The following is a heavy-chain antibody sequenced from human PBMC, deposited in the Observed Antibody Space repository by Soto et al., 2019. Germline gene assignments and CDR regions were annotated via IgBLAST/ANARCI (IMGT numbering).Heavy chain of an antibody. CDR1: GFTFNDAW. Sequence: GGSLRLSCAASGFTFNDAWMTWVRQAPGKGLEWVGRIKAKTDGGTTDYAAPVKGRFTISRDDSKNTVYLQMNSLKIEDTGVYYCTTERCTGTNCYVKNAFDSWGQGTMVTVSS. CDR2: IKAKTDGGTT. V-gene: IGHV3-15*01. D-gene: IGHD2-2*01. CDR3: TTERCTGTNCYVKNAFDS. J-gene: IGHJ3*02.